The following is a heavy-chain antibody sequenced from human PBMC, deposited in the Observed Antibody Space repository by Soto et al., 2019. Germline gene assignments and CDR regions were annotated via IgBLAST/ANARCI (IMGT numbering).Heavy chain of an antibody. CDR1: GFSFSNYW. J-gene: IGHJ4*02. Sequence: EAQLVQSGGGLVQLGGSMRLSCAASGFSFSNYWMHWVRQAPGKGLVWVSGIKFDGSRTTYADSVKGRFTNSRDNARNTLYLQMNSLSAEDTAMYYCARDEGDAMIRGYDSWGQGTLVTVSS. D-gene: IGHD3-10*01. CDR3: ARDEGDAMIRGYDS. CDR2: IKFDGSRT. V-gene: IGHV3-74*01.